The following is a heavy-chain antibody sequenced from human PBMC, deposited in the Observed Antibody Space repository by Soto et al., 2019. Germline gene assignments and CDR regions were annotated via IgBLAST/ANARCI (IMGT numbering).Heavy chain of an antibody. D-gene: IGHD2-15*01. V-gene: IGHV3-11*04. CDR1: GFTFSDYY. J-gene: IGHJ1*01. Sequence: GGSLRLSCAASGFTFSDYYMSWIRQAPGKGLEWVSYISSSGSTMYYADSVKGRFTISRDNAKNSLYLQMNSLRAEDTAVYYCAGCSGGSCYGPYFQHWGQGTLVTVSS. CDR3: AGCSGGSCYGPYFQH. CDR2: ISSSGSTM.